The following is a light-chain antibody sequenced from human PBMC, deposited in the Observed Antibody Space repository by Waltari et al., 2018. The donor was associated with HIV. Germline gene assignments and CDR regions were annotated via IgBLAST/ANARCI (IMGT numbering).Light chain of an antibody. CDR3: QQYSVDFYT. J-gene: IGKJ2*01. CDR1: QNISNW. V-gene: IGKV1-5*03. CDR2: RAS. Sequence: DIRMTQSPSTLSASVGDRVTVTCRASQNISNWLAWYQQRPGKAPRLLIHRASNLEYGFSSRFSASGSGTQFTLTITGLQPEDFATYYCQQYSVDFYTFGQGTRL.